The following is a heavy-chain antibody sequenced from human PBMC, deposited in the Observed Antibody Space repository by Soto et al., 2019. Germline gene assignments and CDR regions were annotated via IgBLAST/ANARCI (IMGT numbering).Heavy chain of an antibody. CDR2: ISSSGTYI. J-gene: IGHJ5*02. CDR3: ASAPGGGETVDFLHH. D-gene: IGHD3-16*01. Sequence: GSLRLSCAVSGFSFRSYTMNWVRQAPGKGLEWVSSISSSGTYIFYSDAMKGRLAISRDNANNSLYLHVNSLTVADTAVYYCASAPGGGETVDFLHHWGQGTLVTVSS. CDR1: GFSFRSYT. V-gene: IGHV3-21*06.